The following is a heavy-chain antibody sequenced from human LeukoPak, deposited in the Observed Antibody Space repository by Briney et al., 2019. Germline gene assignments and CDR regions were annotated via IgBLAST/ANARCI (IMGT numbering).Heavy chain of an antibody. CDR1: GGTFSSYA. J-gene: IGHJ4*02. CDR3: ARVAYCGGDCYSFDY. V-gene: IGHV1-69*05. CDR2: IILIFGIA. D-gene: IGHD2-21*02. Sequence: GVSVKVSCKASGGTFSSYAISWVRQAPGHGLEWRGGIILIFGIANYAQKFQGRDTINTDESTRTAYMELSSLRSEETAVYFCARVAYCGGDCYSFDYWGQGTLVTVSS.